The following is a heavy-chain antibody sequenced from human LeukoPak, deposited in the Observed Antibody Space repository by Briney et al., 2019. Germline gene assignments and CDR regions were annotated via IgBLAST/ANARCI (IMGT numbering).Heavy chain of an antibody. CDR3: AREDEVTTTFDY. CDR1: GFTFINYW. V-gene: IGHV3-74*01. J-gene: IGHJ4*02. CDR2: VNDDGSDT. D-gene: IGHD1-14*01. Sequence: GGSLRLSCAASGFTFINYWMHWVRQAPGKGLVWVSRVNDDGSDTNYADSVKGRFTISRDNAKNTLYLQMHSLRAEDTAVYYCAREDEVTTTFDYWGQGALVTVCS.